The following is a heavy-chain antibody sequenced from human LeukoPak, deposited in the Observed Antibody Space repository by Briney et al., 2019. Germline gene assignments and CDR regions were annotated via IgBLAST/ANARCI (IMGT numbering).Heavy chain of an antibody. CDR1: GFNFDDYG. V-gene: IGHV3-20*04. CDR2: INWNGGSI. Sequence: PGGSLRLSCAASGFNFDDYGMSWVRQAPGKGLEWVSGINWNGGSIGYADSVKGRFTISRDNAKNSLYVQTNSLRAEDTALYYCARSSPGYSSGWYKWAFDIWGQGTMVTVSS. D-gene: IGHD6-19*01. CDR3: ARSSPGYSSGWYKWAFDI. J-gene: IGHJ3*02.